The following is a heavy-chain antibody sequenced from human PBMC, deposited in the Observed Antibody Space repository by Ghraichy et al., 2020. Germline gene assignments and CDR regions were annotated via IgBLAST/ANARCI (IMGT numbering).Heavy chain of an antibody. D-gene: IGHD2-15*01. Sequence: GGSLRLSCAASGFTFSSYRMNWVRQAPGKGLEWVSFISSSSSYIDYADSVKGRFTISRDNAKNSLYLQMNSLRAEDTAVYYCARDPGYCSGGRCYLEQFDFWGQGTLVTVSS. J-gene: IGHJ4*02. CDR1: GFTFSSYR. V-gene: IGHV3-21*01. CDR3: ARDPGYCSGGRCYLEQFDF. CDR2: ISSSSSYI.